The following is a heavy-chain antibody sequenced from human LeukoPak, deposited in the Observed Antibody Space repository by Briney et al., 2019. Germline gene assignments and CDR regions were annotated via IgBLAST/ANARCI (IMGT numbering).Heavy chain of an antibody. V-gene: IGHV4-39*07. D-gene: IGHD2-2*01. J-gene: IGHJ4*02. CDR2: IYYSGST. Sequence: SETLSLTCTVSGGAISSSSYYWGWIRQPPGKGLGWIVSIYYSGSTYYNPSLKSRVTISVDTSKNQFSLKLSSVTAADTAVYYCASLNVPATSLPFFDYWGQGTLVTVSS. CDR1: GGAISSSSYY. CDR3: ASLNVPATSLPFFDY.